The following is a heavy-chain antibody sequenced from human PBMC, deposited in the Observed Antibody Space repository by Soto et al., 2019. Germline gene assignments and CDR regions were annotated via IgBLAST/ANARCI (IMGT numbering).Heavy chain of an antibody. CDR2: IYPGDSNT. CDR1: GYSFTSYW. J-gene: IGHJ4*02. CDR3: ARQGYCSSTAFYAVDC. D-gene: IGHD2-2*01. Sequence: GESLKISCKGSGYSFTSYWIGWVRQMPGKGLEWMGIIYPGDSNTRYGPSFQCQVTISADKTINTAYLQWSSLKASDTAMYYCARQGYCSSTAFYAVDCWGQGTLVTVSS. V-gene: IGHV5-51*01.